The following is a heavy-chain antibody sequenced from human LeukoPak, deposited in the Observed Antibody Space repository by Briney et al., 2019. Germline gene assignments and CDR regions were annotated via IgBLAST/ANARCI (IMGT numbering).Heavy chain of an antibody. CDR3: ARVVVPAAIVY. V-gene: IGHV4-31*03. J-gene: IGHJ4*02. Sequence: PSQTLSLTCSVSGDSVSIITYYWGWIRHCPGRGPEWIGYIYKGRSTSYTPSLKNRVTISVDTSKNQFSLNLDSVTAADTAVYYCARVVVPAAIVYWGQGIPVIVSS. CDR2: IYKGRST. D-gene: IGHD2-15*01. CDR1: GDSVSIITYY.